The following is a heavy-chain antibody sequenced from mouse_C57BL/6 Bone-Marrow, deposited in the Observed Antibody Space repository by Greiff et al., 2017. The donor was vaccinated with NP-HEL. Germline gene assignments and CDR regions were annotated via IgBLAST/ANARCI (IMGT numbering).Heavy chain of an antibody. Sequence: QVQLQQSGAELVKPGASVKMSCKASGYTFTSYWITWVKQRPGQGLEWIGDIYPGSGSTNYNEKFKSKATLTVDTSSSTAYMQLSSLTSEDSAVYYCARYCGYYGYFDYWGQGTTLTVSS. CDR3: ARYCGYYGYFDY. V-gene: IGHV1-55*01. CDR1: GYTFTSYW. D-gene: IGHD2-3*01. CDR2: IYPGSGST. J-gene: IGHJ2*01.